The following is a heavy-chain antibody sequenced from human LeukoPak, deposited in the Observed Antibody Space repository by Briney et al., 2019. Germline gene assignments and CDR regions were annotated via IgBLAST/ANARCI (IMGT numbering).Heavy chain of an antibody. D-gene: IGHD2-2*01. CDR1: GGSLSGHY. J-gene: IGHJ4*02. V-gene: IGHV4-59*11. CDR2: IYYTGTT. CDR3: ARFSWGCSTASCYLTN. Sequence: SGTLSLTCTVGGGSLSGHYWGWIRQPPGKGLELVGHIYYTGTTFYNPSLNSRVTITLDTSRNQFSLRLTSVIAADTAVYYCARFSWGCSTASCYLTNWGQGALVTVSS.